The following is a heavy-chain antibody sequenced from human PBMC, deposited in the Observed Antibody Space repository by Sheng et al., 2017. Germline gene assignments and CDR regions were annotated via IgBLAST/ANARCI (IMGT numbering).Heavy chain of an antibody. CDR1: GYAISSGYY. Sequence: QVQLQESGPGLVKPSETLSLTCTVSGYAISSGYYCGWIRQSPGKGLEWIASIHHSGSSYYNPSLKSRVSISVDTSKSQFSLKLTYVTAADTAVYFCAREEFSGSYHVDNWGQGTLVTVSS. CDR3: AREEFSGSYHVDN. D-gene: IGHD1-26*01. CDR2: IHHSGSS. J-gene: IGHJ4*02. V-gene: IGHV4-38-2*02.